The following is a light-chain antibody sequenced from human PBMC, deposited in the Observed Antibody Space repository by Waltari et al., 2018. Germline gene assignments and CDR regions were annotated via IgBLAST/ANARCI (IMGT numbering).Light chain of an antibody. CDR1: QGIGVS. J-gene: IGKJ3*01. CDR3: LQHNTAPFT. V-gene: IGKV1-17*01. Sequence: DIQMTQSPSSLSASVGDTVTITCRASQGIGVSLNWFQQKPGKPPRLLISAATTLQSGVPSRFSGSGSGTEFTLTISSLQPEDVATYYCLQHNTAPFTVGPGTKLDIK. CDR2: AAT.